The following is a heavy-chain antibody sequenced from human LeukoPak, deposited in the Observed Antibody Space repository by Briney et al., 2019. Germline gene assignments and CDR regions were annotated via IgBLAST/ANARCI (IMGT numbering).Heavy chain of an antibody. J-gene: IGHJ4*02. Sequence: GGSLRLSCAASGFTFSSYEMNWVRQAPGKGLEWVSYISSSGTTIYYADSVEGRFTISRDNAKNSLYLQMNSLRAEDTAVYYCARGKEGAFDYWGQGTLVTVSS. V-gene: IGHV3-48*03. CDR1: GFTFSSYE. CDR3: ARGKEGAFDY. CDR2: ISSSGTTI. D-gene: IGHD3-16*01.